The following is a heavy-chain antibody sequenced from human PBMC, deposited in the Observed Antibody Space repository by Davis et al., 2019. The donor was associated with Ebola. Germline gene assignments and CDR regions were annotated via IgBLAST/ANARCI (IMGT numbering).Heavy chain of an antibody. CDR2: MNPNSGNT. Sequence: AASVKVSCKASGYTFTSYDINWVRQAPGQGLEWMGWMNPNSGNTGYAQKFQGRVTMTRNTSISTAYMELRSLRSDDTAVYYCARDTSGIAVAGQWGQGTLVTVSS. V-gene: IGHV1-8*01. CDR1: GYTFTSYD. D-gene: IGHD6-19*01. CDR3: ARDTSGIAVAGQ. J-gene: IGHJ4*02.